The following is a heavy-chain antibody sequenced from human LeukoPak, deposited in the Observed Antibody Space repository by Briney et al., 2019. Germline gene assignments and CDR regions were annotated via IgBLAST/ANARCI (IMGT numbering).Heavy chain of an antibody. V-gene: IGHV3-30*03. D-gene: IGHD4-17*01. CDR2: ISYDGSNK. Sequence: PGGSLRLSCAASGFTFSNYWMHWVRQAPGKGLVWVAVISYDGSNKYYADSVKGRFTISRDNSKNTLYLQMNSLRAEDTAVYYCARSSSDYGDDYWGQGTLVTVSS. CDR1: GFTFSNYW. J-gene: IGHJ4*02. CDR3: ARSSSDYGDDY.